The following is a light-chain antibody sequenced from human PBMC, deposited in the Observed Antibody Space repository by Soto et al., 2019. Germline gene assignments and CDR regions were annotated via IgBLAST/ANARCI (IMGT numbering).Light chain of an antibody. CDR2: GAS. CDR3: LRYNNWPSIT. J-gene: IGKJ5*01. CDR1: QSVSIL. V-gene: IGKV3D-15*01. Sequence: EIVMTQSPATLSVSPGERATLSSRASQSVSILLAWYQQKPGQAPRHLIFGASIRATGIPDRFSGSGSGTDFTLTITRLEPEDFAVYFCLRYNNWPSITFGQGTRLEIK.